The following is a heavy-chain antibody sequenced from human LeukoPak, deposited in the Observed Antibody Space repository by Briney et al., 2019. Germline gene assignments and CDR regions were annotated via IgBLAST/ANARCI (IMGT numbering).Heavy chain of an antibody. CDR1: GGSISSYY. CDR2: ISYSGNT. CDR3: ARGHAN. J-gene: IGHJ4*02. Sequence: PSETLSLTCTVSGGSISSYYWSWIRQPPGKGLEWIGYISYSGNTNYNPSLKSRVTISVDTSKNLFFLKLTSVTAADTALYYCARGHANWGQGTLVTVSS. V-gene: IGHV4-59*01.